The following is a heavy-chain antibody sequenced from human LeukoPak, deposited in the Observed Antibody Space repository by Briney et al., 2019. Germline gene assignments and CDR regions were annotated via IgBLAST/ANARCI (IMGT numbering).Heavy chain of an antibody. CDR3: ARVSRRQYSSGHTLDY. V-gene: IGHV1-2*02. CDR2: INPNSGGT. CDR1: GYTFTIYY. D-gene: IGHD6-19*01. J-gene: IGHJ4*02. Sequence: ASVKVSCKASGYTFTIYYMHWVRQAPGQGLEWMGWINPNSGGTNYAQKFQGRVTMTRDTSISTAYMELSRPRSDDTAVYYCARVSRRQYSSGHTLDYWGQGTLVTVSS.